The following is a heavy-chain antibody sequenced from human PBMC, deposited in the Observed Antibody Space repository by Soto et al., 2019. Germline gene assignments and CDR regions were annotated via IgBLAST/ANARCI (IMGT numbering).Heavy chain of an antibody. V-gene: IGHV3-11*01. CDR2: ISSSGSTI. J-gene: IGHJ5*02. Sequence: GSLRLSCAASGFTFSDYYMSWIRQAPGKGLEWVSYISSSGSTIYYADSVKGRFTISRDNAKISLYLQMNSLRAEDTAVYYCARDHKRFAFDPWGQGTLVTVSS. CDR3: ARDHKRFAFDP. CDR1: GFTFSDYY. D-gene: IGHD3-3*01.